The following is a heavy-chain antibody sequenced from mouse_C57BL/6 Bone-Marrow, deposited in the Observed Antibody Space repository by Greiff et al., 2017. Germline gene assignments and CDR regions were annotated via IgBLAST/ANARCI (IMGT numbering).Heavy chain of an antibody. CDR1: GFTFSSDG. V-gene: IGHV5-6*01. D-gene: IGHD1-1*01. J-gene: IGHJ2*01. CDR3: ARLGYYGSSYFDY. Sequence: EVKLMESGGDLVKPGGSLKLSCAASGFTFSSDGMSWVRQTPDKRLEWVATISSGGSYTYYPDSVKGRFTISRDNAKNTLYLQMSSLKSEDTAMYYCARLGYYGSSYFDYWGQGTTLTVSS. CDR2: ISSGGSYT.